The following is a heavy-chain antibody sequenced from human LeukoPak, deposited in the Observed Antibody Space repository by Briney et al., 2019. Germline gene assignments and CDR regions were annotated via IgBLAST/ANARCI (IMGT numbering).Heavy chain of an antibody. CDR1: GFTFSSYS. J-gene: IGHJ4*02. CDR2: ISSTSIYI. D-gene: IGHD3-10*01. V-gene: IGHV3-21*01. Sequence: GGSLRLSCAASGFTFSSYSMNWVRQAPGKGLEWVSSISSTSIYIFYADSVKGRFTISRDNAKNSLYLQMNSLRAEDTAVYYCARAWGFGEPLDYWGQGTLVTVSS. CDR3: ARAWGFGEPLDY.